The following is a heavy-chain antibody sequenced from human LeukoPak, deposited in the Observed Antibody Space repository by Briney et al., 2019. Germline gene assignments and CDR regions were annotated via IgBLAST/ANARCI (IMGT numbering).Heavy chain of an antibody. CDR2: ISAYNCNT. Sequence: ASLKVSCKASCYTFTSYGISWVRQAPGQGLEWMGWISAYNCNTNYSQKLQGRVTMTTDTSTSTAYMELRSLRSDDTAVYYCARVSGIVVVPAAPLFDYWGQGTLVTVSS. CDR3: ARVSGIVVVPAAPLFDY. V-gene: IGHV1-18*01. J-gene: IGHJ4*02. D-gene: IGHD2-2*01. CDR1: CYTFTSYG.